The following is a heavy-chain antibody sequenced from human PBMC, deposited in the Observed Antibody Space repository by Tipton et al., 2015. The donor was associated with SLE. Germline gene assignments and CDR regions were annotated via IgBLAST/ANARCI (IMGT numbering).Heavy chain of an antibody. Sequence: TLSLTCTVSGGSISSSSYYWGWIRQPPGKGLEWIGSIYYSGSTYYNPSFKSRVTISVDTSKSQFSLKLSSVTAADTAVYYCARRSVNYYYGMDVWGQGTTVTVSS. CDR1: GGSISSSSYY. V-gene: IGHV4-39*01. CDR2: IYYSGST. J-gene: IGHJ6*02. CDR3: ARRSVNYYYGMDV.